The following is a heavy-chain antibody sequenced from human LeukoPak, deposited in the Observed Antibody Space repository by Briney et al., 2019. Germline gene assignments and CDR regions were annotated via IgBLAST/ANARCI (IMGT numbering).Heavy chain of an antibody. J-gene: IGHJ3*02. CDR2: IYSGGST. D-gene: IGHD2-21*02. CDR1: GFTFSNYA. V-gene: IGHV3-66*01. Sequence: GGSLRLSCAASGFTFSNYAMAWVRQAPGKGLEWVSVIYSGGSTYYADSVKGRFTISRDNSKNTLYLQMNSLRAEDTAVYYCAREGCGGDCSYAFDIWGQGTMVTVSS. CDR3: AREGCGGDCSYAFDI.